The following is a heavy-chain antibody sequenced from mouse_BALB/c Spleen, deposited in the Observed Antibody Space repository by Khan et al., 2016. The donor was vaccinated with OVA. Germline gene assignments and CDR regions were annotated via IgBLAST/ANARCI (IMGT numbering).Heavy chain of an antibody. J-gene: IGHJ4*01. D-gene: IGHD2-2*01. CDR3: ARFGYYDAMDY. Sequence: QMQLEESGPGLVAPSQSLSITCTVSGFSLTDYGVNWVRQPPGKGLEWLGMIWGDGSTDYNSALKSRLSISKDNSKSQLFLKMNSLQTDDTARYYCARFGYYDAMDYWGQGTSGTVSS. V-gene: IGHV2-6-7*01. CDR1: GFSLTDYG. CDR2: IWGDGST.